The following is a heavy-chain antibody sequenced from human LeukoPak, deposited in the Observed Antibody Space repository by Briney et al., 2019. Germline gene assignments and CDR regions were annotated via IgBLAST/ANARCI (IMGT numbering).Heavy chain of an antibody. D-gene: IGHD3-10*01. CDR1: GGSISSGDYY. V-gene: IGHV4-30-4*01. CDR3: ARDQITMVRGVITYYFDY. Sequence: SETLSLTCTVSGGSISSGDYYWSWIRQPPGEGLEWIGYIYYSGSTYYNPSLKSRVTISVDTSKNQFSLKLSSVTAADTAVYYCARDQITMVRGVITYYFDYWGQGTLVTVSS. CDR2: IYYSGST. J-gene: IGHJ4*02.